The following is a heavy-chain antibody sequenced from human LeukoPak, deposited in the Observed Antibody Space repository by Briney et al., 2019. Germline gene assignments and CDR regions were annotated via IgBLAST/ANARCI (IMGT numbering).Heavy chain of an antibody. V-gene: IGHV3-23*01. CDR1: GFTFASQT. Sequence: GGSLRLSCTASGFTFASQTMSWVRQTPGKGLEWVSAISGGGDITYYADSVTGRFTISRDNSKDTLFLQMHSLRPGDTAVYYCVREDTPATANYWGQGTLVTISS. D-gene: IGHD2-21*02. CDR3: VREDTPATANY. J-gene: IGHJ4*02. CDR2: ISGGGDIT.